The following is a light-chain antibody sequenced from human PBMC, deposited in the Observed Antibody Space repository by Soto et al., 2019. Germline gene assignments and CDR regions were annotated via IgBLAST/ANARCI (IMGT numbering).Light chain of an antibody. CDR3: SSYGGRHNVV. V-gene: IGLV2-8*01. J-gene: IGLJ2*01. CDR1: SSDVGGYNY. CDR2: EVS. Sequence: QSALTQPPSASGSPGQSVTISCTGTSSDVGGYNYVSWYQQHPGKAPKLMIYEVSKRPSGVPDRFSGSKSGSTASLTVSGLQAEDEADYYCSSYGGRHNVVFSGGTKLTVL.